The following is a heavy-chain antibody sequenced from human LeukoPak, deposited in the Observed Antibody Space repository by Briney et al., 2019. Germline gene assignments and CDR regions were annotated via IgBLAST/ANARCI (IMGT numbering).Heavy chain of an antibody. CDR2: VSGDGSRK. CDR1: GFTFSSHW. V-gene: IGHV3-74*01. Sequence: GGSLRLSCAASGFTFSSHWMRWVRQTPGKGLVWVSRVSGDGSRKTYADFVRGRFTISRDNAKNTLYLQMNSLRVEDTAVYYCVPLNWNPPGDFDRWGQGTLVTVSS. D-gene: IGHD1-20*01. J-gene: IGHJ4*02. CDR3: VPLNWNPPGDFDR.